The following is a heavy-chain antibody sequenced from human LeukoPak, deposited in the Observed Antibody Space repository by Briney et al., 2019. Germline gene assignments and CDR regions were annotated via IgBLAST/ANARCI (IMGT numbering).Heavy chain of an antibody. D-gene: IGHD6-19*01. CDR2: ISAYNGNT. CDR3: ARDLAVAGTNWYFDL. CDR1: GYTFTSYG. V-gene: IGHV1-18*01. Sequence: ASVTVSCKASGYTFTSYGISWVRQAPGQGLEWMGWISAYNGNTNYAQKLQGRVTMTTDTSTSTAYMELRSLRSDDTAVYCCARDLAVAGTNWYFDLWGRGTLVTVSS. J-gene: IGHJ2*01.